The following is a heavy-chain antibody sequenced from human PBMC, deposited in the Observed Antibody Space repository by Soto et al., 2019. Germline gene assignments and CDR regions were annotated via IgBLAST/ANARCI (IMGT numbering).Heavy chain of an antibody. J-gene: IGHJ5*02. V-gene: IGHV2-5*02. CDR1: GFSLNTRGVG. CDR2: IYWDDDK. Sequence: SGPTLVNPTQTLTLTCTFSGFSLNTRGVGVGWIRQPPGKALEWLAVIYWDDDKRYSPSLSSRLTITKDTSRNQVVLKMTNMDPVDTATFYCAHGRYDDILPGPPAGSTWFDPWGQGTLVTVSS. D-gene: IGHD3-9*01. CDR3: AHGRYDDILPGPPAGSTWFDP.